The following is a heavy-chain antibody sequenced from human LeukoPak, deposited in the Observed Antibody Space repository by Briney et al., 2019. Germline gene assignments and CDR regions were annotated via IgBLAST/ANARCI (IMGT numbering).Heavy chain of an antibody. CDR2: IYYSGST. V-gene: IGHV4-59*01. J-gene: IGHJ5*02. D-gene: IGHD4-17*01. CDR3: ARGLFTTVTTPNNWFDP. CDR1: GGSMSSYY. Sequence: SETLSLTCTVSGGSMSSYYWSWIRQPPGKGLEWIGYIYYSGSTNYNPSLKSRVTISVDTSKNQFSLKLSSVTAADTAVYYCARGLFTTVTTPNNWFDPWGQGTLVTVSS.